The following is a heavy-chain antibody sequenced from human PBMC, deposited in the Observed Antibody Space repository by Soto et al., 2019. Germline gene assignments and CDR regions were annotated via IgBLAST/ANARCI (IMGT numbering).Heavy chain of an antibody. Sequence: SETLSLTCTVSGGSVSSGSYYWSWIRQPPGKGLEWIGYIYYSGSTNYNPSLKSRVTISVDTSKNQFSLKLSSVTAADTAVYYCARLGSYYGMDVWGQGTTVTVSS. CDR2: IYYSGST. J-gene: IGHJ6*02. CDR1: GGSVSSGSYY. CDR3: ARLGSYYGMDV. V-gene: IGHV4-61*01. D-gene: IGHD2-15*01.